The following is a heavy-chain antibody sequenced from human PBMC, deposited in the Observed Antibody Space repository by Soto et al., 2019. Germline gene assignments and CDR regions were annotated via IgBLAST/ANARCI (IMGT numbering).Heavy chain of an antibody. CDR3: TTGHCGGDCFSGDY. CDR1: GFTLTKAW. V-gene: IGHV3-15*07. CDR2: IKSTSDGGTT. D-gene: IGHD2-21*02. Sequence: GGSLRLSCAASGFTLTKAWMSWVRQAPGKGLEWVGRIKSTSDGGTTEYAAPVSGRFTISRDDSKDTVFLQMSSLKTEDTAVYYCTTGHCGGDCFSGDYWGQGTLVTVSS. J-gene: IGHJ4*02.